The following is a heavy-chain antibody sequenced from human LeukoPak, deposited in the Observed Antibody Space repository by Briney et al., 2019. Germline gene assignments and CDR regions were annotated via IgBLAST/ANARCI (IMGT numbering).Heavy chain of an antibody. V-gene: IGHV4-34*01. CDR1: GGSFSGYY. CDR2: INHSGST. J-gene: IGHJ4*02. D-gene: IGHD2-2*02. CDR3: ARGYCSSTSCYTALFFDY. Sequence: SETLSLTCAVYGGSFSGYYWSWIRQPPGKGLEWIGEINHSGSTNYNPSLKSRVTISVDTSKNQSSLKLSSVTAADTAVYYCARGYCSSTSCYTALFFDYWGQGTLVTVSS.